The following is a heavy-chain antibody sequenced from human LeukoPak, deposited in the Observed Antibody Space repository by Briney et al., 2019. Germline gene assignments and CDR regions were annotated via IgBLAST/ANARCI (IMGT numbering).Heavy chain of an antibody. Sequence: ASVKVSCKAPGYTSTSYGISWVRQAPGQGLEWMGWISAYNGNTNYAQKLQGRVTMTTDTSTSTAYMELRSLRSDDTAVYYCVRDQSSGYDSFDYWGQGTLVTVSS. J-gene: IGHJ4*02. CDR1: GYTSTSYG. D-gene: IGHD5-12*01. V-gene: IGHV1-18*01. CDR2: ISAYNGNT. CDR3: VRDQSSGYDSFDY.